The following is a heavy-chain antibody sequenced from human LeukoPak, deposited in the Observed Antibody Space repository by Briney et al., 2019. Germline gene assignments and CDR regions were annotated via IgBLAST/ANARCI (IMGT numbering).Heavy chain of an antibody. CDR3: AKDPRSHDYGDYYMDV. J-gene: IGHJ6*03. Sequence: GGCLLLSCAAHGFNFSSYAMSSVRQAPGKGLEWVSAISGSGGSTYYADSVKGQLTISRDNSKNTLYLQMNSLRAEDTAVYYCAKDPRSHDYGDYYMDVWGKGTTDTVSS. V-gene: IGHV3-23*01. D-gene: IGHD4-17*01. CDR1: GFNFSSYA. CDR2: ISGSGGST.